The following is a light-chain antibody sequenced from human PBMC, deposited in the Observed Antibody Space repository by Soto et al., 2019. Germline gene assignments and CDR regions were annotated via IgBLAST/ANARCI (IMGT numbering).Light chain of an antibody. V-gene: IGLV1-40*01. Sequence: QAVVTQPPSVSGAPGQRVTISCSGTSSSIGAGYEVHWYHQLPGTAPKLVVSGNGNRPSGVPDRLSASKSGTSVSLAISGLRSEDEADYFCAAWDDSLSGVVFGGGTKLTVL. CDR1: SSSIGAGYE. J-gene: IGLJ2*01. CDR2: GNG. CDR3: AAWDDSLSGVV.